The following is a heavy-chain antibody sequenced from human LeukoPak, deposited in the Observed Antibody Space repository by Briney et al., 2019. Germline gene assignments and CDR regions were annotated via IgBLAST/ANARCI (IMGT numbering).Heavy chain of an antibody. CDR2: ISGGSSTR. CDR3: ARRDYGSGSFFGIDY. Sequence: PGGSLRLSCASSGFTFSSYTMHWVRQAPGKGLEWISSISGGSSTRYYADSVKGRFTISRDNARNSLYLQMNSLRDEDTAVYSCARRDYGSGSFFGIDYWGQGTLVTVSS. J-gene: IGHJ4*02. CDR1: GFTFSSYT. D-gene: IGHD3-10*01. V-gene: IGHV3-48*02.